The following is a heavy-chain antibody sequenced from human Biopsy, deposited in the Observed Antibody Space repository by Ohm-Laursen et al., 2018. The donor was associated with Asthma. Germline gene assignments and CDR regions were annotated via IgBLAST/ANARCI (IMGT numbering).Heavy chain of an antibody. V-gene: IGHV4-59*01. J-gene: IGHJ4*02. CDR2: IYYTGTT. CDR3: ARDFGGWYYFDN. Sequence: SATLSLTCTVSGGSISGFYWSWIRQPPGKGLEWIGYIYYTGTTNYNPSLKSRVSISVDTSKNQFSLKLTSVTAADTAVYYCARDFGGWYYFDNWGQGSLVTVSS. D-gene: IGHD3-3*01. CDR1: GGSISGFY.